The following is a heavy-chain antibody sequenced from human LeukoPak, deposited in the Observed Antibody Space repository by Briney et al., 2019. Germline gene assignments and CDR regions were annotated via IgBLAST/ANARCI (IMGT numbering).Heavy chain of an antibody. J-gene: IGHJ6*03. CDR3: ATHEDYYYMDV. CDR1: GYSISSGYY. CDR2: IYHSGST. Sequence: PSETLSLTCTVSGYSISSGYYWGWIRQPPGKGLEWIGSIYHSGSTCYNPSLKSRVTISVDTSKNQFSLKLSSVTAADTAVYYCATHEDYYYMDVWGKGTTVTVSS. V-gene: IGHV4-38-2*02.